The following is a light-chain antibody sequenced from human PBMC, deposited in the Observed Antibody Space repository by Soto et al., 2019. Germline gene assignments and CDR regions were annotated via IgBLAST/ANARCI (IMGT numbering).Light chain of an antibody. V-gene: IGLV1-40*01. Sequence: QSVLTQPPSVSEAPGQRVTISCTGSSSNIGAGYEAHWYQQVPGTAPKLLIYENNNRPSGVPDRCSGSKSGTSASLAITGIQAEDEAEYDCQSYDSSRSGYVFGTGTKVTVL. CDR3: QSYDSSRSGYV. CDR1: SSNIGAGYE. J-gene: IGLJ1*01. CDR2: ENN.